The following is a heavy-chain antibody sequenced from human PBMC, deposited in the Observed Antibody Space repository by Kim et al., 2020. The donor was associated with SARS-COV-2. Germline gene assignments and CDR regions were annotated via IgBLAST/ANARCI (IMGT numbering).Heavy chain of an antibody. D-gene: IGHD5-12*01. CDR2: INSDGSST. J-gene: IGHJ6*02. CDR3: ARDKRYVRVATIDYGMDV. CDR1: GFTFSSYW. Sequence: GGSLRPSCAASGFTFSSYWMHWVRQAPGKGLVWVSRINSDGSSTSYADSVKGRFTISRDNAKNTLYLQMNSLRAEDTAVYYCARDKRYVRVATIDYGMDVWGQGTTVTVSS. V-gene: IGHV3-74*01.